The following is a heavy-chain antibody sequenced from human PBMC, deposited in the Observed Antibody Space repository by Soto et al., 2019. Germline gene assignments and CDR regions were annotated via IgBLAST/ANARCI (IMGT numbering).Heavy chain of an antibody. CDR3: VSGDAWRVLLAY. V-gene: IGHV4-31*03. J-gene: IGHJ4*02. CDR2: IYFTGNT. Sequence: SETLSLTCTVSGASINSGGYYWNWFRLLPGRGLEWIGYIYFTGNTYYNPSLESRVTISLDTPQNQFSLELNSVSAADTAVYYCVSGDAWRVLLAYWGQGALVTVSS. D-gene: IGHD2-21*02. CDR1: GASINSGGYY.